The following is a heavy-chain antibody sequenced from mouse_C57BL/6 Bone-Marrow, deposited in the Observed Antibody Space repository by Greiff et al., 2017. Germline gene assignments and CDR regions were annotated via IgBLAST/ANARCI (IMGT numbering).Heavy chain of an antibody. CDR1: GFTFSDFY. CDR2: SRNKANDYTT. Sequence: EVMLVESGGGLVQSGRSLRLSCATSGFTFSDFYMEWVRQAPGKGLEWIAASRNKANDYTTEYRASVKGRSIVSRDTSQSILYLQMTALRAEATAIDYGAKDGVDGYYAMDHGGQGTSVTVSS. V-gene: IGHV7-1*01. J-gene: IGHJ4*01. CDR3: AKDGVDGYYAMDH. D-gene: IGHD2-3*01.